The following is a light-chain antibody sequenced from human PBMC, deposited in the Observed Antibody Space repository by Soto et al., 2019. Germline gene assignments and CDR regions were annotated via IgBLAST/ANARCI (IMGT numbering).Light chain of an antibody. CDR3: QQYDSSPRT. CDR1: QSLSSNF. V-gene: IGKV3-20*01. Sequence: LTQSPSSLSASVGDRVTITCRASQSLSSNFLAWYQQKPGQAPRLLIYDTSSRATGIPDRFSGSGSGTDFTLTISRLEPEDFAVYHCQQYDSSPRTFGQGTKVEIK. J-gene: IGKJ1*01. CDR2: DTS.